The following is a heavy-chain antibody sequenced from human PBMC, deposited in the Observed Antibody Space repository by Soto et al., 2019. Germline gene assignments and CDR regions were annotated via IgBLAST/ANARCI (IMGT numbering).Heavy chain of an antibody. J-gene: IGHJ4*02. CDR2: IYHSGGST. D-gene: IGHD3-3*01. CDR3: ARGLEWLGTDS. Sequence: WETLSLTCAVSGYSISSGYYWGWVRQPPGKGLEWIGSIYHSGGSTYYNPSLKSRLTISLDTSKNHISLKLSSVTVADTAVYYCARGLEWLGTDSWGQGTLVTVSS. CDR1: GYSISSGYY. V-gene: IGHV4-38-2*01.